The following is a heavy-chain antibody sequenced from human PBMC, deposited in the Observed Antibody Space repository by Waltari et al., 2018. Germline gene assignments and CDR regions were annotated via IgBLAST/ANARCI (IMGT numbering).Heavy chain of an antibody. CDR3: ACYSSTRWSYYYYIDV. V-gene: IGHV4-34*01. Sequence: QVHLQRWGGGLLKPSETLPLSCAVCGGHFSGYYLRWIRQPPGTGLEWVGGLTYRGSSNYNPSPVSRVTITVKKSKNNSPLMLSYVTAADTAVDYCACYSSTRWSYYYYIDVWGKGTTVTVSS. D-gene: IGHD2-2*01. CDR1: GGHFSGYY. CDR2: LTYRGSS. J-gene: IGHJ6*03.